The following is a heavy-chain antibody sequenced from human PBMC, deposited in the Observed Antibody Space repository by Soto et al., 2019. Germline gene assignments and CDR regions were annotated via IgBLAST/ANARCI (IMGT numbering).Heavy chain of an antibody. V-gene: IGHV1-18*01. CDR2: ISAYNGNT. Sequence: GASVKVSCKASGYTFTSYGISWVRQAPGQGLEWMGWISAYNGNTNYAQKLQGRVTMTTDTSTSTAYMELRSLRSDDTAVYYCARAGIVVVPAAHAAPLDAFDIWGQGTMVTVSS. D-gene: IGHD2-2*01. J-gene: IGHJ3*02. CDR1: GYTFTSYG. CDR3: ARAGIVVVPAAHAAPLDAFDI.